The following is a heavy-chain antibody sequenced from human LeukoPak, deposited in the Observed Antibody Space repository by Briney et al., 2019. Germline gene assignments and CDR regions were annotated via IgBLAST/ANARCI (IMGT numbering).Heavy chain of an antibody. J-gene: IGHJ2*01. V-gene: IGHV6-1*01. CDR3: ARGSTMVRGVITFYWYFDL. Sequence: SQTLSLTCAISGDSVSSNSAAWNWIRQSPSRGLERLGRTYYRSKWYNGYAVSVKSRITINPDTSNYQFSLQLNSVTPEDTAVYYCARGSTMVRGVITFYWYFDLWGRGTLVTVSS. CDR2: TYYRSKWYN. CDR1: GDSVSSNSAA. D-gene: IGHD3-10*01.